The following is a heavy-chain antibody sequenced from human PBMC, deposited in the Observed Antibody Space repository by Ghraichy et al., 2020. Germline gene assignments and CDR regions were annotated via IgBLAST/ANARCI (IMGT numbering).Heavy chain of an antibody. CDR1: GFTFSSYG. J-gene: IGHJ5*02. CDR3: AKGDGITMVRGRFDP. Sequence: GGSLRLSCAASGFTFSSYGMHWVRQAPGKGLEWVAVISYDGSNKYYADSVKGRFTISRDNSKNTLYLQMNSLRAEDTAVYYCAKGDGITMVRGRFDPWGQGTLVTVSS. V-gene: IGHV3-30*18. D-gene: IGHD3-10*01. CDR2: ISYDGSNK.